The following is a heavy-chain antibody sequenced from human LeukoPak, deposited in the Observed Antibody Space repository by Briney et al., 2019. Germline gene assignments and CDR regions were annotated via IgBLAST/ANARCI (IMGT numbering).Heavy chain of an antibody. D-gene: IGHD3-10*01. CDR1: GFTFSSYA. CDR3: AKQDVLLWFGEQHDYYYYGMDV. V-gene: IGHV3-23*01. Sequence: GGSLRLSCAASGFTFSSYAMSWVRQAPGKGLEWVSATSGSGGSTYYADSVKGRFTISRDSSKNTLYLQMNSLRAEDTAVYYCAKQDVLLWFGEQHDYYYYGMDVWGQGTTVTVSS. CDR2: TSGSGGST. J-gene: IGHJ6*02.